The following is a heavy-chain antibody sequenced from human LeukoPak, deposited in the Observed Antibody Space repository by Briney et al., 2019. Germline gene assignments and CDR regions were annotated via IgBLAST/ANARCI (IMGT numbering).Heavy chain of an antibody. CDR1: AYTFTGYY. V-gene: IGHV1-2*06. J-gene: IGHJ4*02. CDR2: INPNSGGT. CDR3: ARGGVVAANIDY. D-gene: IGHD2-15*01. Sequence: ASVKVSCKASAYTFTGYYMHWVRQAPGQGLEWVGRINPNSGGTNYAQKFQGRVTMTRDTSISTAYMELSRLRSDDTAVYYCARGGVVAANIDYWGQGTLVTVSS.